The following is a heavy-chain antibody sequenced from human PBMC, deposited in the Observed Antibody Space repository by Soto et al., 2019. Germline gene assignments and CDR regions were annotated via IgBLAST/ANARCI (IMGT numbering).Heavy chain of an antibody. CDR1: GFTFSSYA. CDR2: ISGSGGST. D-gene: IGHD3-3*01. V-gene: IGHV3-23*01. CDR3: AKVQRDYYDFWSGYSNWFDP. Sequence: EVQLLESGGGLVQPGGSLRLSCAASGFTFSSYAMSWVRQAPGKGLEWVSAISGSGGSTYYADSVKGRFTNSRDNSKNTLYLQMNSLRAEDTAVYYCAKVQRDYYDFWSGYSNWFDPWGQGTLVTVSS. J-gene: IGHJ5*02.